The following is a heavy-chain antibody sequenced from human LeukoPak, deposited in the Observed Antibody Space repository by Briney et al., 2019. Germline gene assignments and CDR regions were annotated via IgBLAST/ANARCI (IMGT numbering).Heavy chain of an antibody. J-gene: IGHJ3*02. D-gene: IGHD6-13*01. CDR2: ISSSSSYI. CDR1: GFTFSIYS. V-gene: IGHV3-21*01. CDR3: ARDLAAEGAFDI. Sequence: GGSLRLSCAASGFTFSIYSMDWVRQAPGKGLEWVSSISSSSSYIYYADSVKGRFTISRDNAKNSLYLQMNSLRAEDTAVYYCARDLAAEGAFDIWGQGTMVTVSS.